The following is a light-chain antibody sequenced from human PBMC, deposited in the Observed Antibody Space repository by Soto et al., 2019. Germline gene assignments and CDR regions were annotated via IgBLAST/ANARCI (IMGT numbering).Light chain of an antibody. CDR3: QQYNNWPYT. CDR1: QSVGSN. CDR2: DAS. Sequence: ELVMTQSPVTLSVSPGERVALSCRASQSVGSNFAWYQQRPGQAPRLLIYDASTRATGIPARFSGSGSATDFTLTISSLQSEDFAVYYCQQYNNWPYTFGQGTKLEIK. V-gene: IGKV3D-15*01. J-gene: IGKJ2*01.